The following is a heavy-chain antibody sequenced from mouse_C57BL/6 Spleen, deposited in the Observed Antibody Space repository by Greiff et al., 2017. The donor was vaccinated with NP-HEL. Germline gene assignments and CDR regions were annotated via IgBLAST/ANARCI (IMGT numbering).Heavy chain of an antibody. J-gene: IGHJ4*01. CDR3: ARELRLGYAMDY. CDR1: GYTFTDYY. D-gene: IGHD1-1*01. Sequence: QVQLKESGPELVKPGASVKISCKASGYTFTDYYINWVKQRPGQGLEWIGRIYPGDGDTNYNGKFKGKATLTADKSSSTACMQLSSLTSEDSAVYFCARELRLGYAMDYWGQGTSVTVSS. V-gene: IGHV1-82*01. CDR2: IYPGDGDT.